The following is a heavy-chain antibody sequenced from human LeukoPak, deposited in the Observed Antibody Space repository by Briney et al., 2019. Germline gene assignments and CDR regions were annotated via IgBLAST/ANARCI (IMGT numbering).Heavy chain of an antibody. D-gene: IGHD6-13*01. CDR3: VKDFKGLTIVAAGAFDY. CDR2: ISGSGANT. CDR1: GFTFSSYG. J-gene: IGHJ4*02. Sequence: GGSLRLSCAASGFTFSSYGMSWVRQAPGKGLVWVSAISGSGANTYYADSVKGRFTISRDNSKNMLYLQMKSLRAEDTAIYYCVKDFKGLTIVAAGAFDYWGQGTLVTVSS. V-gene: IGHV3-23*01.